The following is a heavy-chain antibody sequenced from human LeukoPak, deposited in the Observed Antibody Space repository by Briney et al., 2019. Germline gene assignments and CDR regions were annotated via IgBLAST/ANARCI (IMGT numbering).Heavy chain of an antibody. V-gene: IGHV3-21*01. CDR2: ISSSSSYI. D-gene: IGHD5-18*01. J-gene: IGHJ4*02. CDR3: ARIGDSQYYFDY. Sequence: GSLRLSCAASGFTFSSYSMNWVRQAPGKGLEWVSSISSSSSYIYYADSVKGRFTISRDNAKNSLYLQMNSLRAEDTAVYYCARIGDSQYYFDYWGQGTLVTVSS. CDR1: GFTFSSYS.